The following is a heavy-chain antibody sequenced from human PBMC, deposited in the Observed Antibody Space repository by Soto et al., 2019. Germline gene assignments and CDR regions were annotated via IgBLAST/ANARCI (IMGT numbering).Heavy chain of an antibody. V-gene: IGHV3-74*01. Sequence: EVQLVESGGGLVRPGGSLRLSCAASGFTFSYYWMHWVRQAPGKGLVWVSRIHSDGSSTTYADFVKGRFIISRDNARKMVDLQMNSVRVEDTAVYYCARGDRGAFDLWGQGTVVTVSS. CDR3: ARGDRGAFDL. CDR1: GFTFSYYW. CDR2: IHSDGSST. D-gene: IGHD1-26*01. J-gene: IGHJ3*01.